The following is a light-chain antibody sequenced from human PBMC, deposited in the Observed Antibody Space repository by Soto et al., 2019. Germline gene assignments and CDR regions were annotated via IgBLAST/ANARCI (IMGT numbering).Light chain of an antibody. CDR1: QSLLHSNGYNY. J-gene: IGKJ1*01. V-gene: IGKV2-28*01. CDR2: LGS. Sequence: DIVMTQSPLSLPVTPGEPASISCRSSQSLLHSNGYNYLDWYFQKPGQSPRLLIYLGSIRSSGVPDRFSGSGSGTDFTLKVSRVEAEDVGVYYCMQTLKTWTFGQGTKVDIK. CDR3: MQTLKTWT.